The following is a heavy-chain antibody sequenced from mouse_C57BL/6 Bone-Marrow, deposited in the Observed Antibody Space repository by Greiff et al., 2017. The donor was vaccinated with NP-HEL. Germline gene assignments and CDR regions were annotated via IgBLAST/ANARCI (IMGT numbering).Heavy chain of an antibody. Sequence: QVQLQQSGAELVRPGASVTLSCKASGYTFTDYEMHWVKQTPVHGLEWIGAIDPETGGTAYNQKFKGKATLTADKSSSTAYMELRSLTSEDSAVYYCTRFYYWGQGTTLTVSS. J-gene: IGHJ2*01. CDR2: IDPETGGT. CDR1: GYTFTDYE. CDR3: TRFYY. V-gene: IGHV1-15*01.